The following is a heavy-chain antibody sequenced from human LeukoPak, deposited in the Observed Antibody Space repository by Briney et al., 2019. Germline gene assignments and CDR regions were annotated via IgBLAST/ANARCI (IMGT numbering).Heavy chain of an antibody. J-gene: IGHJ3*02. Sequence: GGSLRLSCTASGFSFSGHWMHWARQLPGKGLVWASRISPTGSTTSYADSVKGRFTVSRDNAKNTLYLQVNNLRAEDTAVYYCAAGEGLRSAFDIWGQGTMVTVSS. V-gene: IGHV3-74*01. D-gene: IGHD4-17*01. CDR1: GFSFSGHW. CDR2: ISPTGSTT. CDR3: AAGEGLRSAFDI.